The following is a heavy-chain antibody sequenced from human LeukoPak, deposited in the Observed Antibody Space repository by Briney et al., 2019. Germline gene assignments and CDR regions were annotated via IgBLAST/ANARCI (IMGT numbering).Heavy chain of an antibody. CDR2: ISYDGSNK. J-gene: IGHJ4*02. V-gene: IGHV3-30-3*01. CDR1: GFTFSSYA. D-gene: IGHD5-18*01. Sequence: GGSLRLSCAASGFTFSSYAMHWVRQAPGKGLEWVAVISYDGSNKYYADSVKGRFTISRDNSRSTLYLQMNSLRAEDTAVYYCARRGHGYGSPFDYWGQGTLVTVSS. CDR3: ARRGHGYGSPFDY.